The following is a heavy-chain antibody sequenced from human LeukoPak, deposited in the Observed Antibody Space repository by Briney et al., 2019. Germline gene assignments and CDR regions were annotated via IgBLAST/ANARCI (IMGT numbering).Heavy chain of an antibody. D-gene: IGHD3-9*01. CDR3: ASSSILRYFDWLFNGMDV. CDR2: IIPIFGTA. J-gene: IGHJ6*02. V-gene: IGHV1-69*06. CDR1: GGTFSSYA. Sequence: ASVKVSCKASGGTFSSYAISWVRQAPGQGLEWMGGIIPIFGTANYAQKFQGRVTITADKSTSTAYMELSSLRSEDTAVCYCASSSILRYFDWLFNGMDVWGQGTLVTVSS.